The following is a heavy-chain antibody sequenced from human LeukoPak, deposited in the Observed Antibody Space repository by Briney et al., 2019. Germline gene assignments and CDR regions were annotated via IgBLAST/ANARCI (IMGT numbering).Heavy chain of an antibody. CDR3: ARLGXDXDYXWGSYRYYFDY. V-gene: IGHV1-18*01. J-gene: IGHJ4*02. D-gene: IGHD3-16*02. Sequence: ASVKVSCKASGYTFTSYGISWVRQAPGQGLEWMGWISAYNGNTNYAQKLQGRVTMTTDTSTSTAYMELRSLRSDDTAVYYCARLGXDXDYXWGSYRYYFDYWGQGTLVTVSS. CDR1: GYTFTSYG. CDR2: ISAYNGNT.